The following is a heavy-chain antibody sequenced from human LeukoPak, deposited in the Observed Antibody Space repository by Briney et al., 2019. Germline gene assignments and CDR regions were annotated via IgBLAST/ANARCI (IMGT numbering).Heavy chain of an antibody. D-gene: IGHD3-10*01. CDR3: AREDYYGPDY. CDR1: GFTFSSYG. V-gene: IGHV3-66*01. Sequence: GRSLRLSCAASGFTFSSYGMHWVRQAPGKGLEWVSVIYSGGSTYYADSVKGRFTISRDNSKNTLYLQMNSLRAEDTAVYYCAREDYYGPDYWGQGTLVTVSS. J-gene: IGHJ4*02. CDR2: IYSGGST.